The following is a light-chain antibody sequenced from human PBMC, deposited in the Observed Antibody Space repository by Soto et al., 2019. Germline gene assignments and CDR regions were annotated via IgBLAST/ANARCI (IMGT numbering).Light chain of an antibody. Sequence: DIQMTQSPSTLSASVGDRVTITCRASQSISVWLAWYQQKAGKAPKLLIFAAFNLQSGVPSRFSGGGSGTDFTLTISSLQPEDFATYYCLQHFNFSWTFGQGTKVDIK. CDR1: QSISVW. CDR2: AAF. V-gene: IGKV1-5*01. CDR3: LQHFNFSWT. J-gene: IGKJ1*01.